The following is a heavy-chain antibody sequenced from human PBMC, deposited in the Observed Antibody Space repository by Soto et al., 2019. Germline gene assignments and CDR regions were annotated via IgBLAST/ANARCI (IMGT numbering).Heavy chain of an antibody. CDR2: IYHSGNT. V-gene: IGHV4-4*02. D-gene: IGHD3-10*01. CDR1: GGSISSSNW. J-gene: IGHJ4*02. Sequence: QVKLQESGPGLVKPSGTLSLTCAVSGGSISSSNWWSWVRQPPGKGLEWIGEIYHSGNTNYNPSLKSRVTMAVDKSRKQFSLKLSSVTAADTDVYYCARRWGEGRVDYWGQGTLVTVSS. CDR3: ARRWGEGRVDY.